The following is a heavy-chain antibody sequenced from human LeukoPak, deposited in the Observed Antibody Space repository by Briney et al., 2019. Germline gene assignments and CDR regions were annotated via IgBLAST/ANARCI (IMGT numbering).Heavy chain of an antibody. J-gene: IGHJ4*02. CDR1: GFTFRSYA. CDR3: AKVKDPPRIVGATHFDY. Sequence: PGGSLRLSCAASGFTFRSYAMSWVRQAPGKGLEWVSAISGSGGSTYYADSVKGRFTISRDNSKNTLYLQKNSLRAEDTAVYYCAKVKDPPRIVGATHFDYWGQGTLVTVSS. CDR2: ISGSGGST. D-gene: IGHD1-26*01. V-gene: IGHV3-23*01.